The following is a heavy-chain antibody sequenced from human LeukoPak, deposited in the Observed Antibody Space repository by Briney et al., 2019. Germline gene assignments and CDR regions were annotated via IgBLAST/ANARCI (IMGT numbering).Heavy chain of an antibody. CDR1: GFTFSSYW. D-gene: IGHD3-22*01. J-gene: IGHJ4*02. CDR3: AKDRSPYYYDSSGYTFDY. V-gene: IGHV3-23*01. CDR2: ISGSGGST. Sequence: PGGSLRLSCAASGFTFSSYWMSWVRQAPGKGLEWVSAISGSGGSTYYADSVKGRFTISRDNSKNTLYLQMNSLRAEDTAVYYCAKDRSPYYYDSSGYTFDYWGQGTLVTVSS.